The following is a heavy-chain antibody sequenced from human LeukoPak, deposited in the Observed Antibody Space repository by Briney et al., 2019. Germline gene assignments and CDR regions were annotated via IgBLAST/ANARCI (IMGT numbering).Heavy chain of an antibody. D-gene: IGHD4-17*01. CDR3: ARGVLYYGDYVGYYFDY. CDR2: IWYDGSNK. Sequence: QPGGSLRLSCAASGFTFSSYGMPWVRQAPGKGLEWVAVIWYDGSNKYYADSVKGRFTISRDNSKNTLYLQMNSLRAEDTAVYYCARGVLYYGDYVGYYFDYWGQGTLVTVSS. CDR1: GFTFSSYG. J-gene: IGHJ4*02. V-gene: IGHV3-33*01.